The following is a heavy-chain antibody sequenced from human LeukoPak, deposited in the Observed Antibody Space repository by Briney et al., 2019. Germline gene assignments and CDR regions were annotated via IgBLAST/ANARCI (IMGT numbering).Heavy chain of an antibody. Sequence: ASVKVSCKASGYTFTSYGISWVRQAPGQGLEWMGWISAYNGNTNYAQKFQGRVTITADESTSTAYMELSSLRSEDTAVYYCAGSIAVAGTSGKGDYWGQGTLVTVSS. J-gene: IGHJ4*02. CDR2: ISAYNGNT. D-gene: IGHD6-19*01. CDR3: AGSIAVAGTSGKGDY. CDR1: GYTFTSYG. V-gene: IGHV1-18*01.